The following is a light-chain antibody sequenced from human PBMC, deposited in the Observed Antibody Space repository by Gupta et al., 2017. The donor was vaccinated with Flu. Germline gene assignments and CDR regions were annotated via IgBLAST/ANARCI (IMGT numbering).Light chain of an antibody. V-gene: IGKV3-20*01. CDR3: QQFGSSPLYS. J-gene: IGKJ2*03. CDR2: RAF. CDR1: ESINTRP. Sequence: EVVLTHSPGTLSLSPGDTATLSCRASESINTRPLAWYQQKPGQAPRLLIYRAFYRATGVPDRFSGSGSGTDXTLTITXLEPEDFAVYFCQQFGSSPLYSFGXGTKLEIK.